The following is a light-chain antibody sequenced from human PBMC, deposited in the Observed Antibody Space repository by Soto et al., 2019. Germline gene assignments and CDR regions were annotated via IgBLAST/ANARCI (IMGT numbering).Light chain of an antibody. Sequence: QSALTQPASVSASPGQSIAISCTGTDSDIGGYDHVSWYQQHPGKAPKLLIYGVTNRPSGVSSRFSGSKAGRTASLTISGLQTEDEADYYCSSHTSSTALVFGTGTKVTVL. J-gene: IGLJ1*01. CDR1: DSDIGGYDH. CDR2: GVT. V-gene: IGLV2-14*03. CDR3: SSHTSSTALV.